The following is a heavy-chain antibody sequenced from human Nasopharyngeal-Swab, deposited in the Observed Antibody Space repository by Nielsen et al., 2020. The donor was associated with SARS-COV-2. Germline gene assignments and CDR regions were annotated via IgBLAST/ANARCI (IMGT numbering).Heavy chain of an antibody. CDR1: GFTFSDYY. V-gene: IGHV3-11*06. J-gene: IGHJ4*02. Sequence: GESLKISCAASGFTFSDYYMSWIRQAPGKGLEWVSYISSSSSYTNYADSVKGRFTISRDNAKNSLYLQMNSLRAEDTAVYYCARSRLTIFGVVIGPFDYWGQGTLVTASS. CDR3: ARSRLTIFGVVIGPFDY. D-gene: IGHD3-3*01. CDR2: ISSSSSYT.